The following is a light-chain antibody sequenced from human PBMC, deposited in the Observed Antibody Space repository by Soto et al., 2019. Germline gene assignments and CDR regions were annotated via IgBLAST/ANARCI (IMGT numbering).Light chain of an antibody. CDR2: GNI. CDR3: QSYDRSLAYV. J-gene: IGLJ1*01. CDR1: SSNIGAGYD. Sequence: VLTQPPSVSGAPGQRVTISCTGTSSNIGAGYDVHWYQQLPGTAPKLLIYGNINRPSGVPDRFSGSKSGTSASLAITGLQAEDEADYYCQSYDRSLAYVFGTGTKLTVL. V-gene: IGLV1-40*01.